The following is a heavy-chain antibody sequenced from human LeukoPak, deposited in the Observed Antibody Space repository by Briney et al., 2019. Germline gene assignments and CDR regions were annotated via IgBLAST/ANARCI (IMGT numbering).Heavy chain of an antibody. CDR3: ARASLWGRLSTNYYYYMDV. Sequence: ASVKVSCKASGYTFTSYGISWVRQAPGQGLEWMGWISAYNGNTTYAQKLQGRVTMTTDTSTSTAYMELRSLRSDDTAVYYCARASLWGRLSTNYYYYMDVWGKGTTVTVSS. J-gene: IGHJ6*03. CDR2: ISAYNGNT. CDR1: GYTFTSYG. D-gene: IGHD3-16*02. V-gene: IGHV1-18*01.